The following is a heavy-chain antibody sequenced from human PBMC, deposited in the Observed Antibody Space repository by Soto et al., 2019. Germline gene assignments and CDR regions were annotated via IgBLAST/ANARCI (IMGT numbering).Heavy chain of an antibody. CDR1: GYTLTSYA. CDR3: AGDGHDYGDYGRCCYYYYMDV. J-gene: IGHJ6*03. CDR2: INAGNGNT. V-gene: IGHV1-3*01. D-gene: IGHD4-17*01. Sequence: ASVKVSCKASGYTLTSYAGHWVRQAPGQRLEWMGWINAGNGNTKYSQKFQGRVTITRDTSASTAYMELSSLRSEDTAVYYCAGDGHDYGDYGRCCYYYYMDVWGKGTTLTVSS.